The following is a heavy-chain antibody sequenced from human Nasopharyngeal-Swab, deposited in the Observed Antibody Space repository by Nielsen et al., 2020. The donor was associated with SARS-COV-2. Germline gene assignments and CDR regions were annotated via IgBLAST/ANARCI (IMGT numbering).Heavy chain of an antibody. Sequence: GESLKISCAASGFTFSSYGMHWVRQAPGKGLEWVAVISYDGSNKYYADSVKGRFTISRDNSKNTLYLQMNSLRAEDTAVYYCAKTVEYYGSGEGYYGMDVWGQGTTVTSP. CDR1: GFTFSSYG. V-gene: IGHV3-30*18. D-gene: IGHD3-10*01. CDR3: AKTVEYYGSGEGYYGMDV. J-gene: IGHJ6*02. CDR2: ISYDGSNK.